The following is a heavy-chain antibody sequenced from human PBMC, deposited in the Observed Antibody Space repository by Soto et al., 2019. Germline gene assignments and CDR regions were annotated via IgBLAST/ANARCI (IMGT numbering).Heavy chain of an antibody. CDR2: ISAYNGDT. V-gene: IGHV1-18*04. CDR3: ARGPAGGLRGGVSY. D-gene: IGHD2-15*01. Sequence: ASVKVSCKTSGYTFTNYGITWVRQAPGQGLKWMGWISAYNGDTNYAQKFQGRVIMTTDTSTTTAYMELRSLRSDDTAVYYCARGPAGGLRGGVSYWGQGTLVTVSS. CDR1: GYTFTNYG. J-gene: IGHJ4*02.